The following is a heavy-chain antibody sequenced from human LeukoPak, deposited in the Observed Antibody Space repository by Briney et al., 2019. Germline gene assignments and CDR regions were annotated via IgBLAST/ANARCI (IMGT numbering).Heavy chain of an antibody. CDR2: IDGSDGAS. CDR3: ARVDSGNYDY. V-gene: IGHV3-23*01. J-gene: IGHJ4*02. Sequence: GGSLRLSCAASGFRFAGYVMSWVRQAPGKGLEYVSSIDGSDGASYYADSVKGRFTISRDNSKNTLFPQMNSLRVEDTAVYYCARVDSGNYDYWGQGTLLTVSS. CDR1: GFRFAGYV. D-gene: IGHD1-26*01.